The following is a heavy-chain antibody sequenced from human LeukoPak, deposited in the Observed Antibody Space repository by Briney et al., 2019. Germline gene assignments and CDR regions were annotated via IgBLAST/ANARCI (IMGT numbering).Heavy chain of an antibody. CDR1: HGSITSYY. V-gene: IGHV4-59*01. CDR2: IYNSGST. J-gene: IGHJ2*01. Sequence: SETLSLTCIVSHGSITSYYWNWLRPPPGKGLEWIENIYNSGSTDYNPSLKSRVTISVNTSKNQISLKLSSVTAADTAVYYCARDKGPYWYFDLWGRGTLVTVSS. CDR3: ARDKGPYWYFDL.